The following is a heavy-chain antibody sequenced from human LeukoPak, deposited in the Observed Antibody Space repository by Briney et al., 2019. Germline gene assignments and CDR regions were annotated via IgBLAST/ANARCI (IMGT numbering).Heavy chain of an antibody. CDR1: GFTFSNYL. J-gene: IGHJ4*02. D-gene: IGHD3-22*01. Sequence: TGGSLRLSCAASGFTFSNYLMNWVRQAPGKGLEWVANIKQDGSEKYYVDSVKGRFTISRDNSKNTLYLQMNSLRAEDTAVYYCAKEPPSYYDSSGYYDYWGQGTLVTVSS. CDR3: AKEPPSYYDSSGYYDY. CDR2: IKQDGSEK. V-gene: IGHV3-7*03.